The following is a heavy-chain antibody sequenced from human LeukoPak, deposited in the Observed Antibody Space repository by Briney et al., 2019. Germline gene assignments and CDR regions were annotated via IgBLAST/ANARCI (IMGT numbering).Heavy chain of an antibody. CDR1: GGGLSYY. D-gene: IGHD1-1*01. J-gene: IGHJ3*02. CDR2: IFYSGNT. Sequence: SETLSLTCTVSGGGLSYYWGWIRQAPGKGLEWIGTIFYSGNTYYNPSLKSRVTISVDTSKNQFSLKLSSVTAADTAVYYCTRYLQPLDAFDIWGQGTMVTVSS. V-gene: IGHV4-39*07. CDR3: TRYLQPLDAFDI.